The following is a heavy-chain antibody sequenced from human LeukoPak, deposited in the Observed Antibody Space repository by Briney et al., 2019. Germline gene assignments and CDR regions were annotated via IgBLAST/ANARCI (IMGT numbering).Heavy chain of an antibody. D-gene: IGHD3-10*01. J-gene: IGHJ6*03. V-gene: IGHV1-18*01. CDR2: ISAYNGNT. CDR3: ARRYGSGSYGYYYYYMDV. CDR1: GYTFTSYG. Sequence: ASVKVSCKASGYTFTSYGISWVRRAPGQGLEWMGWISAYNGNTNYAQKLQGRVTMTTDTSTSTAYMELRSLRSDDTAVYYCARRYGSGSYGYYYYYMDVWGKGTTVTVSS.